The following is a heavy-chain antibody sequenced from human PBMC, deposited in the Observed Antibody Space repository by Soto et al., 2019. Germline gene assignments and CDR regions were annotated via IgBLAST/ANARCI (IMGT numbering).Heavy chain of an antibody. CDR2: IYHSGST. CDR3: ARGMTTVTTYDY. J-gene: IGHJ4*02. D-gene: IGHD4-4*01. Sequence: QLQLQESGSGLVKPSQTLSLTCAVSGGSISSGGYSWSWIRQPPGKGLEWIGYIYHSGSTYYTPSLKSRVTISVDRSKNQFSLNLSSVPAAETAVYYCARGMTTVTTYDYWGQGTLVTVSS. V-gene: IGHV4-30-2*01. CDR1: GGSISSGGYS.